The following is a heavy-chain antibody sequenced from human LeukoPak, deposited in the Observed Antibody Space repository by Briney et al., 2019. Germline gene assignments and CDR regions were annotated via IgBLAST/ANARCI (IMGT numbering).Heavy chain of an antibody. CDR1: AGTFSSYA. J-gene: IGHJ4*02. D-gene: IGHD3-22*01. Sequence: GSSVKFSCKASAGTFSSYAISWVRQAPGQGVEWMGGIIPIFGTANYAQNFQGRVTITADESTSTAYMELSSLRSEDTAVYYCARDYYDSSGYYYGFWDYWGQGTLVTVSS. V-gene: IGHV1-69*01. CDR2: IIPIFGTA. CDR3: ARDYYDSSGYYYGFWDY.